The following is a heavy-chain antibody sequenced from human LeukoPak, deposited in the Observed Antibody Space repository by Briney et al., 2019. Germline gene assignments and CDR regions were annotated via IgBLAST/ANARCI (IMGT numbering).Heavy chain of an antibody. CDR2: LYSGGAT. V-gene: IGHV3-53*01. J-gene: IGHJ5*02. CDR1: DFTVSNNY. CDR3: ARVLLEWFSYFDP. Sequence: GGSLRLSCAASDFTVSNNYMSWVRQAPGKGLEWVSVLYSGGATYYADSVKGRFTISRDNAKNSLYLQTNNLRAEDTAVYYCARVLLEWFSYFDPWGQGTLVTVSS. D-gene: IGHD3-3*01.